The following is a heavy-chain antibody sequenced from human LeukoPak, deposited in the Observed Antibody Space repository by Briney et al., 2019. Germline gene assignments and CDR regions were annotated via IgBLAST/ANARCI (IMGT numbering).Heavy chain of an antibody. CDR2: ISGSGGST. Sequence: HPGGSLRLSCAASGFTFSSYAMSWVRQAPGKGLEWVSAISGSGGSTYYADSVKGRFTISRDNSKNTLYLQMNSLRAEDTAVYYCAKYYLPMTTVTTNFDYWGQGTLVTVSS. D-gene: IGHD4-17*01. CDR3: AKYYLPMTTVTTNFDY. CDR1: GFTFSSYA. J-gene: IGHJ4*02. V-gene: IGHV3-23*01.